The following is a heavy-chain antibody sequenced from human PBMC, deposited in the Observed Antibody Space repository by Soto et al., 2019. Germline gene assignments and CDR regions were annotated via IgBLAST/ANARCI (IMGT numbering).Heavy chain of an antibody. CDR2: INHSGST. Sequence: SETLSLTCAVYGGSFSGYYWSWIRQPPGKGLEWIGEINHSGSTNYNPSLKSRVTISVDTSKNQFSLKLSSVTAADTAVYYCASGREYSSGWPSRRPYYYYYMDVWGKGTTVTVSS. J-gene: IGHJ6*03. V-gene: IGHV4-34*01. D-gene: IGHD6-19*01. CDR3: ASGREYSSGWPSRRPYYYYYMDV. CDR1: GGSFSGYY.